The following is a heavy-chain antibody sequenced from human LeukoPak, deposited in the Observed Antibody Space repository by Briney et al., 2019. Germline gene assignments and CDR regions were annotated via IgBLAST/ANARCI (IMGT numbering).Heavy chain of an antibody. V-gene: IGHV3-30*18. Sequence: GGSLRLSCAASGFTFSSYWMSWVRQAPGKGLEWVAVISYDGSNKYYADSVKGRFTISRDNSKNTLYLQMNSLRAEDTAVYYCAKTKIWFGELPEGYYFDHWGQGTLVTVSS. CDR2: ISYDGSNK. CDR1: GFTFSSYW. D-gene: IGHD3-10*01. CDR3: AKTKIWFGELPEGYYFDH. J-gene: IGHJ4*02.